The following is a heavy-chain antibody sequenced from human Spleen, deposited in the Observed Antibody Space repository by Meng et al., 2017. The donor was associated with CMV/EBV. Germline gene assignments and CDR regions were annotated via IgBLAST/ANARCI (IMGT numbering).Heavy chain of an antibody. CDR1: GGTFSSYA. J-gene: IGHJ4*02. D-gene: IGHD6-19*01. Sequence: SVKVSCKASGGTFSSYAISWVRQAPGQGLEWMGGIIPIFGTANYAQKFQGRVTITTDESTSTAYMELSSLRSEDTAVYYCARDPLEGGSGWGPVDYWGQGTLVTVSS. V-gene: IGHV1-69*05. CDR3: ARDPLEGGSGWGPVDY. CDR2: IIPIFGTA.